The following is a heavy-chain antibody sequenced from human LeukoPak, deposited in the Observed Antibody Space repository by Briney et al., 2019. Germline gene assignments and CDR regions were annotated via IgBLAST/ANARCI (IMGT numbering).Heavy chain of an antibody. Sequence: PGGTLRLSCAASGITFSSYGMSWVRQAPGKGLEFVSAISSNGDSTYYANSVKGRFTISRDISRNTLYLQMGSLRPEDMAVYYCARVDYGSGCDSWGQGTLVTVSS. V-gene: IGHV3-64*01. CDR1: GITFSSYG. CDR3: ARVDYGSGCDS. J-gene: IGHJ4*02. CDR2: ISSNGDST. D-gene: IGHD6-19*01.